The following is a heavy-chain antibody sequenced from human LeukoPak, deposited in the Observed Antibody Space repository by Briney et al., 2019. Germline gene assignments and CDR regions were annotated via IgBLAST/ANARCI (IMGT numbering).Heavy chain of an antibody. J-gene: IGHJ2*01. CDR2: IVPIFGTA. D-gene: IGHD3-10*01. CDR3: ATNLWSRGGDYWYFDL. Sequence: AAVKVSCKPSGGTFRSYALSWVRQAPGQELEWMGGIVPIFGTADYPQKFQGRVTITADESTSTAYMDLSSLRSEDTALYYCATNLWSRGGDYWYFDLWGRGTLVTVSS. CDR1: GGTFRSYA. V-gene: IGHV1-69*13.